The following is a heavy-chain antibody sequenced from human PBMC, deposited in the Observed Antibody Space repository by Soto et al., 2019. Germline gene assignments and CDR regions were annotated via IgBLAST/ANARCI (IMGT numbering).Heavy chain of an antibody. J-gene: IGHJ4*02. CDR2: ISAYNGNT. Sequence: QVQLVQSGAEVKKPGASVKVSCKASGYTFTSYGISWVRQAPGQGLEWMGWISAYNGNTNYAQNLQGRVTMTTDTSTRTAYMELRCLKSDDTAVYYCARDPPTIASAGREDYWGQGTLFTVSS. V-gene: IGHV1-18*01. D-gene: IGHD6-13*01. CDR1: GYTFTSYG. CDR3: ARDPPTIASAGREDY.